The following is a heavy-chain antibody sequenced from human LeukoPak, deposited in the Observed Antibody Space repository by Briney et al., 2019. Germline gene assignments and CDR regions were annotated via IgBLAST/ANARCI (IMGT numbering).Heavy chain of an antibody. D-gene: IGHD2-15*01. CDR1: GFTFSTYC. Sequence: PGGSLRLSCAASGFTFSTYCMHWVRHAPGKGLEWVPVIAYDGISQFYADSVKGRFVISIDNSKNILFLQMKSLRGEDAAVYYCVKEGTPRSCTWYDSWGQGTLVTVAS. CDR2: IAYDGISQ. J-gene: IGHJ5*01. CDR3: VKEGTPRSCTWYDS. V-gene: IGHV3-30*18.